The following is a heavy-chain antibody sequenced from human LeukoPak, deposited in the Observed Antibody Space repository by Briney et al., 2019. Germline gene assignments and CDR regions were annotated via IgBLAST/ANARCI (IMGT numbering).Heavy chain of an antibody. D-gene: IGHD3-22*01. Sequence: SETLSLTCTVSGYSISSGYYWGWIRQPPGKGLEWIGNVYHSGSTYYNPSLKSRVTMSVDTSKNHFSLKLTSVTAADTAVYYCARVGGPITMIVVGDNWFDPWGQGTLVTVSS. CDR1: GYSISSGYY. CDR2: VYHSGST. V-gene: IGHV4-38-2*02. CDR3: ARVGGPITMIVVGDNWFDP. J-gene: IGHJ5*02.